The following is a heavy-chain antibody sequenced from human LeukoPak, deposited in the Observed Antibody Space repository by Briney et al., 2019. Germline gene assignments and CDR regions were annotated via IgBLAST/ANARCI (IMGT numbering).Heavy chain of an antibody. V-gene: IGHV3-64*01. CDR1: GFTFSTYA. CDR3: ARVLGGYYYYFMDV. J-gene: IGHJ6*03. D-gene: IGHD7-27*01. Sequence: GGSLRLSCAGSGFTFSTYAMHWVRQAPGKGLEYVSAISSSGGSTYYANSVKGRFTISRDNSKNTLYLQMGSLRAEDMAVYYCARVLGGYYYYFMDVWGKGTTVTVSS. CDR2: ISSSGGST.